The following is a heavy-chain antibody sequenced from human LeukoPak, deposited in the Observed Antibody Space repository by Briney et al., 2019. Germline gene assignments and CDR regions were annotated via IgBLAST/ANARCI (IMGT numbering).Heavy chain of an antibody. V-gene: IGHV4-4*09. Sequence: SETLSLTSTVSGVSISSYYWSWIRQPPGKGLEWIGSIYTTGDTRYNPSLKSRVTISVDTSKNQFSLKLSPVTAADTAVYYCARATPVGGVRFDYWGQGTLVTVSS. D-gene: IGHD3-16*01. J-gene: IGHJ4*02. CDR1: GVSISSYY. CDR2: IYTTGDT. CDR3: ARATPVGGVRFDY.